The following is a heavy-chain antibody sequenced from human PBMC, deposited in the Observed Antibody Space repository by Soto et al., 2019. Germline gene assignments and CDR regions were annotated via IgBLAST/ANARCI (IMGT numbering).Heavy chain of an antibody. CDR3: ARIYGSGSLIHNYYGMDV. D-gene: IGHD3-10*01. CDR2: IIPILGIA. V-gene: IGHV1-69*02. CDR1: GGTFSSYT. Sequence: GASVKVSCKASGGTFSSYTISWVRQAPGQGLEWMGRIIPILGIANYAQKFQGRVTITADKSTSTAYMELSSLRSEDTAVYYCARIYGSGSLIHNYYGMDVWGQGTTVTVSS. J-gene: IGHJ6*02.